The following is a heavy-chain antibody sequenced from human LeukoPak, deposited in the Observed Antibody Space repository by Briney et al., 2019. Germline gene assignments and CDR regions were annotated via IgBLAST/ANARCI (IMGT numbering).Heavy chain of an antibody. CDR1: GFTFSSYW. Sequence: GGSLRLSCAASGFTFSSYWMHWVRQAPGKGLVWVSHINSDGSTTSYADSVKGRLTISRDNAKNTVYLQMNSLRAEDTAVYYCAKGGSSSPRSTFDYWGQGTLLTVSS. CDR3: AKGGSSSPRSTFDY. V-gene: IGHV3-74*01. D-gene: IGHD6-13*01. CDR2: INSDGSTT. J-gene: IGHJ4*02.